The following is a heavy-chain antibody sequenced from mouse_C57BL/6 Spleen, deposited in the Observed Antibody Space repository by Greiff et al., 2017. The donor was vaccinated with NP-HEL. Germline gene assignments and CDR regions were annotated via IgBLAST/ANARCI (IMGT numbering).Heavy chain of an antibody. V-gene: IGHV1-72*01. CDR2: IDPNSGGT. Sequence: QVHVKQPGAELVKPGASVKLSCKASGYTFTSYWMHWVKQRPGRGLEWIGRIDPNSGGTKYNEKFKSKATLTVDKPSSTAYMQLSSLTSEDSAVYYCARGYSNYVGWYFDVWGTGTTVTVSS. CDR1: GYTFTSYW. J-gene: IGHJ1*03. D-gene: IGHD2-5*01. CDR3: ARGYSNYVGWYFDV.